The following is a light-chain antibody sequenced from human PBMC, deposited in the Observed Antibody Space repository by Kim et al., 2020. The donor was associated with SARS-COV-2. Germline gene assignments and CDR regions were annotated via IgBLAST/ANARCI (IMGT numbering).Light chain of an antibody. V-gene: IGLV2-14*03. CDR2: DVT. CDR1: SSDIGPF. CDR3: NSYTSSTWV. J-gene: IGLJ3*02. Sequence: QSALTQPASVSGSPGQSITISCTGTSSDIGPFVSWYQQHPGKAPQLMIYDVTNRPARISNRFSGSKSGNTASLTISGLQAEDEADYYCNSYTSSTWVFGGWTQLTFL.